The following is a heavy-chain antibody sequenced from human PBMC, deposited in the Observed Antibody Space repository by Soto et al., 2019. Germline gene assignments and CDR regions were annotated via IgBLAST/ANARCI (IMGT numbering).Heavy chain of an antibody. D-gene: IGHD6-13*01. CDR1: GFTFSSYS. Sequence: PGGSLRLSCAGSGFTFSSYSMNWVRQAPGKGLEWVSSISSSSSYIYYADSVKGRFTISRDNAKNSLYLQMNSLRAEDTAVYYCARTDSSSWYPPSFDYWGQGTLVTVSS. J-gene: IGHJ4*02. CDR3: ARTDSSSWYPPSFDY. CDR2: ISSSSSYI. V-gene: IGHV3-21*01.